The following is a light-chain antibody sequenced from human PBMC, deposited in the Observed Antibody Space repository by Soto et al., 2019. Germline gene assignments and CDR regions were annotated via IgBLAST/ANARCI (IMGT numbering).Light chain of an antibody. CDR1: QSVSSSY. J-gene: IGKJ1*01. V-gene: IGKV3-15*01. CDR3: QQYNSYSWT. CDR2: GAY. Sequence: EIVMTQSTATLSVSPGERATLSCRASQSVSSSYLAWYQQKPGQAPRLLIYGAYTRATGIPARFSGSGSGTDFTLTISSLQPDDFATYYCQQYNSYSWTFGQGTKVDIK.